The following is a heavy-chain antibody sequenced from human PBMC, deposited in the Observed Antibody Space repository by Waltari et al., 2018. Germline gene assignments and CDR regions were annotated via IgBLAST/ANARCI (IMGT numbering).Heavy chain of an antibody. CDR1: GGAIRSRRHY. V-gene: IGHV4-39*07. CDR3: ARIESGYYDAFDI. CDR2: IYYSGIT. Sequence: QLQLQESGPGLVKPSETLSLTGTFSGGAIRSRRHYWGWIRQPPGRGLEWIGRIYYSGITYYNPSLKSRVTISVDTSKNQFSLTLSSVTAADTAVYYCARIESGYYDAFDIWGQGTQVTVSS. D-gene: IGHD3-3*01. J-gene: IGHJ3*02.